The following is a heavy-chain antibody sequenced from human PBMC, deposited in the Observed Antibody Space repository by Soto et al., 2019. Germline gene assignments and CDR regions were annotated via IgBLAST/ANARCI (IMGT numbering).Heavy chain of an antibody. CDR2: IKSKTDGGTT. CDR1: GFTFSNAW. V-gene: IGHV3-15*01. D-gene: IGHD3-3*01. Sequence: GSLRLACAASGFTFSNAWMSWVRQAPGKGLEWVGRIKSKTDGGTTDYAAPVKGRFTISRDDSKNTLYLQMNSLKTEDTAVYYCFGPVAYDDYWVQGTLVTVSS. CDR3: FGPVAYDDY. J-gene: IGHJ4*02.